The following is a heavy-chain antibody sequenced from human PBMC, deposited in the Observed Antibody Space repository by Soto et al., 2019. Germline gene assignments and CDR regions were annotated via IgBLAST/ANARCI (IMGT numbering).Heavy chain of an antibody. Sequence: QVQLVQSGAEEKKPGATEKVSCKASGYTFTVYAMHWVRQAPGQRLEWMGWINAGNGNTKYSQKFQGRVTITRDTSASTAYMELSSLRSEDTAVYYCARAVAVAADFDYWGQGTLVTVSS. CDR2: INAGNGNT. J-gene: IGHJ4*02. CDR1: GYTFTVYA. CDR3: ARAVAVAADFDY. D-gene: IGHD6-19*01. V-gene: IGHV1-3*05.